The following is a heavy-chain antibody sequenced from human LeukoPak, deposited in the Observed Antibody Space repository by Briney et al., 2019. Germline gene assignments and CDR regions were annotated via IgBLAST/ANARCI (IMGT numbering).Heavy chain of an antibody. CDR3: ARDRASSAPGEAFDI. V-gene: IGHV4-30-2*01. CDR1: GGSISSGGYY. CDR2: IYHSGST. Sequence: PSETLSLTCTVSGGSISSGGYYWSWIRQPPGKGLEWIGYIYHSGSTYYNPSLKSRVTISVDRSKNQFSLKLSSVTAADTAVYYCARDRASSAPGEAFDIWGQGTMVTVSS. D-gene: IGHD6-13*01. J-gene: IGHJ3*02.